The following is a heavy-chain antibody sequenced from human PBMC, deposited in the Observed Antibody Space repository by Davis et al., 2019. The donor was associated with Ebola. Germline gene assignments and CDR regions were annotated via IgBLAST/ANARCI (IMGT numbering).Heavy chain of an antibody. CDR3: AREEIVVVVAATKDYYYGMDV. CDR2: INPNDGRT. CDR1: GYTFTNYG. J-gene: IGHJ6*04. V-gene: IGHV1-46*01. D-gene: IGHD2-15*01. Sequence: ASVKVSCKASGYTFTNYGISWVRQAPGQGLEWMGMINPNDGRTIYAQKFQGRVTMTRDTSTSTVYMELSSLRSEDTAVYYCAREEIVVVVAATKDYYYGMDVWGKGTTVTVSS.